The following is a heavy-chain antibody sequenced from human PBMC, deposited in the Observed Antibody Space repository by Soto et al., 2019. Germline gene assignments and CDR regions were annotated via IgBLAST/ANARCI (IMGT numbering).Heavy chain of an antibody. CDR3: AKPITYYYGSGPESDAFDI. J-gene: IGHJ3*02. V-gene: IGHV3-23*01. CDR1: GFTFSSYA. D-gene: IGHD3-10*01. CDR2: ISGSGGST. Sequence: GGSLRLSCAASGFTFSSYAMSWVRQAPGKGLEWVSAISGSGGSTYYADSVKGRFTISRDNSKNTLYLQMNSLRAEDTAVYYCAKPITYYYGSGPESDAFDIWGQGTMVTVSS.